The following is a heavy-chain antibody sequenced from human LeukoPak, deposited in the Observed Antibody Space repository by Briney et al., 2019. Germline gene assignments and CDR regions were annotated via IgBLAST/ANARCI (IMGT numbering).Heavy chain of an antibody. Sequence: GESLKISCQSSGYSFTSYWIGWVRQMPGKGLEWMGIIYPGDSDTRYSPSFQGQVTISADKSISTAYLQWSSLKASDTAMYYCARTRYDILTGYTSRYWYFDLWGRGTLVTVSS. CDR2: IYPGDSDT. V-gene: IGHV5-51*01. CDR1: GYSFTSYW. CDR3: ARTRYDILTGYTSRYWYFDL. J-gene: IGHJ2*01. D-gene: IGHD3-9*01.